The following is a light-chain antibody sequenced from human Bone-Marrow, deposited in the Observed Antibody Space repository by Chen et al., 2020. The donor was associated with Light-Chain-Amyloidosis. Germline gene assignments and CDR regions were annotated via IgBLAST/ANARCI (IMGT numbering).Light chain of an antibody. CDR3: AAWDDSLSGVV. J-gene: IGLJ2*01. V-gene: IGLV1-47*01. CDR1: SSNIGSNY. Sequence: QSVLTQPPSASGTPGQRVTISCSGSSSNIGSNYVYWYQQLPGTAPKLLIYRNNQRPSGVPDRFSGSKSGTSASLAISGPRSEDEADYYCAAWDDSLSGVVFGGGTKVIVL. CDR2: RNN.